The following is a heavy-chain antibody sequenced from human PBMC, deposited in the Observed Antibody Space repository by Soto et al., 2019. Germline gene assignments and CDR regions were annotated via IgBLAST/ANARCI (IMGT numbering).Heavy chain of an antibody. CDR2: INHSGST. J-gene: IGHJ4*02. CDR1: GGYFSGYY. V-gene: IGHV4-34*01. CDR3: ARFSGYDSYYFDY. D-gene: IGHD5-12*01. Sequence: QVQLQQWGAGLLKPSETLSLTCAVYGGYFSGYYWSWIRQPPGKGLEWIGEINHSGSTNYNPSLKSRVTISVDTSKNQFSLKLSSVTAADTAVYYCARFSGYDSYYFDYWGQGTLVTVSS.